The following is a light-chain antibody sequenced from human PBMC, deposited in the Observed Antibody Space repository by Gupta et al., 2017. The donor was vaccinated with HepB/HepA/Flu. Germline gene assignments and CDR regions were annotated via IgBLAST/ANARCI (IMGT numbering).Light chain of an antibody. V-gene: IGKV1-5*03. CDR2: KAS. J-gene: IGKJ1*01. CDR3: QQYNSYRT. CDR1: KSISSW. Sequence: IQMTQSPSTLSAAVGDRVTITCRASKSISSWLAWYQQKPGKAPKLLIYKASSLESGVPSRFSGSGSGTEFTLTISSLQPDDFATYYCQQYNSYRTFGQGTKVEIK.